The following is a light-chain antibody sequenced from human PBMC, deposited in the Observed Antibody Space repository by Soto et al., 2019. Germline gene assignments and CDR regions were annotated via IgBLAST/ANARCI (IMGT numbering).Light chain of an antibody. CDR3: QQYNNWPPLT. Sequence: EMVMTQSPATLSVSPGERATLSCRASHSVNTNLAWYQQKPGQAPRLLIYGASTRATGIPARFSGSGSGTEFTLTISSLQSEDFAVYYWQQYNNWPPLTFGGGTKVEIK. V-gene: IGKV3-15*01. CDR1: HSVNTN. J-gene: IGKJ4*01. CDR2: GAS.